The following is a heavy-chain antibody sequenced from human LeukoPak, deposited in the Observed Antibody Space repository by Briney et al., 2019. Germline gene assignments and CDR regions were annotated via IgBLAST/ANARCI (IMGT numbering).Heavy chain of an antibody. D-gene: IGHD2-15*01. CDR2: IAVVGGKT. CDR3: ARDCCSGGGPLDI. J-gene: IGHJ4*02. V-gene: IGHV3-23*01. Sequence: RPGGSLRLSCAASGFTFSNYGMAWVRQAPGKGMEWVSTIAVVGGKTHYADSVEGRFTISRQDSNNALHLQLNSLRAEDTAIYYCARDCCSGGGPLDIWGQGTLVTVSS. CDR1: GFTFSNYG.